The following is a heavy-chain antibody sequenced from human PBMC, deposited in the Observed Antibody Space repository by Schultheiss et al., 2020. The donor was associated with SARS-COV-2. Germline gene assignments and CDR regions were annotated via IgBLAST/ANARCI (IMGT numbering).Heavy chain of an antibody. CDR1: GGSFSGYY. Sequence: SETLSLTCAVYGGSFSGYYWSWIRQPPGKGLEWIGEINHSGSTNYNPSLKSRVTISVDTSKNQFSLKLSSVTAADTAVYYCARDRVGYYYDSSGYYSGYYYGMDVWGQGTTVTV. V-gene: IGHV4-34*01. J-gene: IGHJ6*02. D-gene: IGHD3-22*01. CDR2: INHSGST. CDR3: ARDRVGYYYDSSGYYSGYYYGMDV.